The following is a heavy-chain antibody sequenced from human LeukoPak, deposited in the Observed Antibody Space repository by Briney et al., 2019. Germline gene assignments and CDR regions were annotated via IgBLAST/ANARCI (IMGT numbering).Heavy chain of an antibody. D-gene: IGHD5-24*01. CDR1: GGSISSYY. CDR3: ARLGGWLQYNWFDP. Sequence: SETLSLTCTVSGGSISSYYWSWIRQPPGKGLEWIGYIYYSGSTNYNPSLKSRVTISVDTSKNQFSLKLSSVTAADTAVYYCARLGGWLQYNWFDPRGRGTLVTVSS. CDR2: IYYSGST. V-gene: IGHV4-59*08. J-gene: IGHJ5*02.